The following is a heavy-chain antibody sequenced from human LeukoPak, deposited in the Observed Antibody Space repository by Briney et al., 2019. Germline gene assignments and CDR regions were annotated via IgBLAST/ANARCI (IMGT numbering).Heavy chain of an antibody. D-gene: IGHD3-22*01. CDR2: IYWDDDK. Sequence: SGPTLVKPTQTLTLTCTFSGFSLTTNGVGVGWIRQPPGKALEWLAVIYWDDDKRYSPSLKSRLTITKDTSKNQVVLTMTNMAPVDTATYYCAHRPYCTTMSCYARGDGPRFDPWGQGTLVTVSS. J-gene: IGHJ5*02. V-gene: IGHV2-5*02. CDR1: GFSLTTNGVG. CDR3: AHRPYCTTMSCYARGDGPRFDP.